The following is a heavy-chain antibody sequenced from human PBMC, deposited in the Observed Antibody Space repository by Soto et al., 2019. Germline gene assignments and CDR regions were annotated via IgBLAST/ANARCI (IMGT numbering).Heavy chain of an antibody. Sequence: QVQLQESGPGLVKPSQTLSLTCTVSGGSISSGDYYWSWIRQPPGKGLEWIGYIYYSGSPYYNPSLKSRVTISVDTSKNQFSLKLSSVTAADTAVYYCARDVLGYSSGWINAFDIWGQGTMVTVSS. J-gene: IGHJ3*02. V-gene: IGHV4-30-4*01. CDR3: ARDVLGYSSGWINAFDI. CDR2: IYYSGSP. D-gene: IGHD6-19*01. CDR1: GGSISSGDYY.